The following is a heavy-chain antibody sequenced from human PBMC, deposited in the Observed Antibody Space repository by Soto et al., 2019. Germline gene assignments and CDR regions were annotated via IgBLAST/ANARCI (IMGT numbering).Heavy chain of an antibody. CDR2: RSYAGSNK. J-gene: IGHJ2*01. V-gene: IGHV3-30*18. D-gene: IGHD3-22*01. CDR3: AKGFETYDSSVLLRRHWYFEL. CDR1: GFTFSSYG. Sequence: QVQLVESGGGVVQPGRSLRLSCAASGFTFSSYGMHWVRQAPGKGLEWVAVRSYAGSNKYYADSVKGRFTISRDNSKNTRYLQMNSLRAEETAVYYCAKGFETYDSSVLLRRHWYFELWGRGTLVTVSS.